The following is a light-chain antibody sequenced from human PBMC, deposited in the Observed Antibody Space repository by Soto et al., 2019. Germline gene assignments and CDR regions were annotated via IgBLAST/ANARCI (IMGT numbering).Light chain of an antibody. CDR1: QGISSY. V-gene: IGKV1-8*01. CDR3: QQYYRPLT. J-gene: IGKJ4*01. Sequence: AIRMTQSPSSLSASTGDRVTITCRASQGISSYLAWYQQKPGKAPKLLIYAASTLQSGVPSRFSGSGSGTDFTLTISCLQSEDFATYYCQQYYRPLTFGGGTKV. CDR2: AAS.